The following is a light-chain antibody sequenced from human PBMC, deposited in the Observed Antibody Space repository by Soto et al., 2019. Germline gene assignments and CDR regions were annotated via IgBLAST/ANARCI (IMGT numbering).Light chain of an antibody. J-gene: IGLJ1*01. CDR3: SSYTSSSTVYV. CDR2: EVS. CDR1: SSDVGGYNY. Sequence: QSALTQPASVSGSPGQSITNSGTGTSSDVGGYNYVSWYQQHPGKAPKLMIYEVSNRPSGVSNRFSGSKSGNTASLTISGLQAEDEADYYCSSYTSSSTVYVFGTGTKVTVL. V-gene: IGLV2-14*01.